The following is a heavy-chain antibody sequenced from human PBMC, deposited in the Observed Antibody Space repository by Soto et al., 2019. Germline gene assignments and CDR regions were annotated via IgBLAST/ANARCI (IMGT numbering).Heavy chain of an antibody. CDR1: GDRFTPYV. CDR3: ARVGQNYYGMDV. Sequence: ASVKPSCKACGDRFTPYVMYWVRQAPGQRLEWMGRLNAGNDNTEYSQKLQGRVTITRDTSASTVYMELSSLRSEDTAVYYCARVGQNYYGMDVWGQGTTVTVS. D-gene: IGHD3-3*01. J-gene: IGHJ6*02. V-gene: IGHV1-3*01. CDR2: LNAGNDNT.